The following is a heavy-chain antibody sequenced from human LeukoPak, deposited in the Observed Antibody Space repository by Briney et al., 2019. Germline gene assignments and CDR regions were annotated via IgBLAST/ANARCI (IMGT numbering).Heavy chain of an antibody. Sequence: ASVKVSCKASGYTFTSYGISWVRQAPGKGLEWMGGFDPEDGETIYAQKFQGRVTMTEDTSTDTAYMELSSLRSEDTAVYYCATADPLLWFGELLYPSYYYYMDVWGKGTTVTVSS. D-gene: IGHD3-10*01. CDR1: GYTFTSYG. V-gene: IGHV1-24*01. J-gene: IGHJ6*03. CDR3: ATADPLLWFGELLYPSYYYYMDV. CDR2: FDPEDGET.